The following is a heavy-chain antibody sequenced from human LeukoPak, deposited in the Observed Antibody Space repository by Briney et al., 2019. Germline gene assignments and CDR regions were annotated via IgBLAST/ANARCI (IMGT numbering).Heavy chain of an antibody. CDR2: INGDGSGT. D-gene: IGHD2-15*01. V-gene: IGHV3-74*01. CDR3: ARGRYCSGGSCHGDY. Sequence: GGSLRLSCAASGFTFSSYSMNWVRQAPGKGLVWVSRINGDGSGTSYADSVKGRFTISRDNAKNTLYLQMNSLRAEDTAVYYCARGRYCSGGSCHGDYWGQGTLVTVSS. J-gene: IGHJ4*02. CDR1: GFTFSSYS.